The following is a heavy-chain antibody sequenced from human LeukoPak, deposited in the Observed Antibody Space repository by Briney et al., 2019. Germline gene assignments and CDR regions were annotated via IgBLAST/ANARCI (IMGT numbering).Heavy chain of an antibody. V-gene: IGHV1-2*02. Sequence: ASVKVSCKASGYTFTDYYMHWVRQAPGQGLEWMGWINPNSGGTNYAQKFQGRVTMTRDTSISTAYMELSRLRSDDTAVYYCANTYYDFWSGYSNYYYMDVWGKGATVTVSS. CDR2: INPNSGGT. CDR3: ANTYYDFWSGYSNYYYMDV. J-gene: IGHJ6*03. CDR1: GYTFTDYY. D-gene: IGHD3-3*01.